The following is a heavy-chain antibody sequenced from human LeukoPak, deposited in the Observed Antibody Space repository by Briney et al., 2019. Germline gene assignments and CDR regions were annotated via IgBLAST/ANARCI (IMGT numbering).Heavy chain of an antibody. V-gene: IGHV4-39*01. CDR2: IYYSGST. D-gene: IGHD7-27*01. Sequence: SETLSLTCTVSGGSISSSSYYWGWIRQPPGKGLEWIGSIYYSGSTYYNPSLKSRVTISVDTSKNQFSLKLSSVTAADTAVYYCARQSVTGEFDYWGQGTLVTVSS. CDR1: GGSISSSSYY. J-gene: IGHJ4*02. CDR3: ARQSVTGEFDY.